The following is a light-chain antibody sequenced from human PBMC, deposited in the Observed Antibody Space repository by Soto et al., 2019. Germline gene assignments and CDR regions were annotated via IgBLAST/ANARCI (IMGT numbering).Light chain of an antibody. CDR2: DVT. CDR1: SSDVGGYNY. J-gene: IGLJ2*01. Sequence: QSALTQPASVSGSPGQSITISCTGTSSDVGGYNYVSWYQQHTGKAPKLIIYDVTNRPSGVSDRFSGSKSGDTASLTISWLRAEDEADYYCSSYTSSSTLEGVFGGGTKLTVL. V-gene: IGLV2-14*03. CDR3: SSYTSSSTLEGV.